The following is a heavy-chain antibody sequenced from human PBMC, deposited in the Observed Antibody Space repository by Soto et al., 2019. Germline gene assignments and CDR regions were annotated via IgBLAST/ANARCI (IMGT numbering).Heavy chain of an antibody. CDR1: GYTFTGYY. J-gene: IGHJ6*02. CDR3: ARPTGYQLPPMDV. Sequence: GASVKVSCKASGYTFTGYYIHWVRQAPGQGLEWMGWINPNSGGTNYAQKFQGRVTMTRDTSISTAYMELSSPRSGDTAVYYCARPTGYQLPPMDVWGQGTTVTVSS. V-gene: IGHV1-2*02. CDR2: INPNSGGT. D-gene: IGHD2-2*01.